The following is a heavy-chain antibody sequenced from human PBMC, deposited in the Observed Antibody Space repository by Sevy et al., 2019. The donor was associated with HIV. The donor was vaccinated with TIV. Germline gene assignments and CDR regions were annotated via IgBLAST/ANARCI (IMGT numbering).Heavy chain of an antibody. D-gene: IGHD3-9*01. V-gene: IGHV3-30-3*01. CDR2: ISYDGSNK. CDR3: ARATYYDILTGYSRDIYYYYYYGMDV. J-gene: IGHJ6*02. Sequence: GGSLRLSCAASGFTFSSYAMHWVRQAPGKGLEWVAVISYDGSNKYYADSVKGRFTISRDNSKNTLYLQMNSLRAEDTAVYYCARATYYDILTGYSRDIYYYYYYGMDVWGQGTTVTVSS. CDR1: GFTFSSYA.